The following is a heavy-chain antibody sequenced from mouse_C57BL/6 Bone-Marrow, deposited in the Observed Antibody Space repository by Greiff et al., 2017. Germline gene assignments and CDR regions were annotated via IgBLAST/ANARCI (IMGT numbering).Heavy chain of an antibody. D-gene: IGHD2-4*01. CDR3: TRHDYDKDWFAY. CDR2: IYPGNSDT. V-gene: IGHV1-5*01. J-gene: IGHJ3*01. Sequence: EVQLQQSGTVLARPGASVKMSCKTSGYTFTSYWMHWVKQRPGQGLEWIGAIYPGNSDTSYNQKFKGKAKLTAVTSASTAYMELSSLTNEDSAVYYCTRHDYDKDWFAYWGQGTLVTVSA. CDR1: GYTFTSYW.